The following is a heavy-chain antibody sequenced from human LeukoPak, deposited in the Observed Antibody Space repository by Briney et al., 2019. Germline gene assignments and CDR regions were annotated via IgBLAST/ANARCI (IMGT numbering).Heavy chain of an antibody. CDR3: AGAPSHYGMDV. CDR1: GGSISSGGYS. CDR2: IYHSGST. Sequence: SETLSLTCAVSGGSISSGGYSWRWIRQPPGKGLEWIGYIYHSGSTYYNPSLKSRVTISVDSSKNQFSLKLSSVTAADTAVYYCAGAPSHYGMDVWGQGTTVTVSS. D-gene: IGHD3-10*01. V-gene: IGHV4-30-2*01. J-gene: IGHJ6*02.